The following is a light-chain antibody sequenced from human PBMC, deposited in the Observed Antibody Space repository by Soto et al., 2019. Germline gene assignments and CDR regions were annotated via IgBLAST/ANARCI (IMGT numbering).Light chain of an antibody. CDR2: AAS. J-gene: IGKJ1*01. CDR1: RDINIY. V-gene: IGKV1-39*01. CDR3: QQTYSPLRT. Sequence: DVQMTQSPPSLSASVGDRVTITCRASRDINIYLNWYQLKSGKAPRLLIYAASSLQSGVPSRFSGSASGTDFTLTISSLQPEDFATYYCQQTYSPLRTFGQGTKVEI.